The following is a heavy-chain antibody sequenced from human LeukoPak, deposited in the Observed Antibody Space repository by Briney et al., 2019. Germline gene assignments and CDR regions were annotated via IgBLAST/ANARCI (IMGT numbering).Heavy chain of an antibody. D-gene: IGHD4-17*01. CDR2: ISFDGTNN. CDR1: VVTLSNYA. Sequence: PGGSLRLSCTPSVVTLSNYAMHWVRRPPGRGLEWVAVISFDGTNNFYGDSVEGQFSVSRDNSKNTLYLQMNSLRPDDTAMYYCAADYGDYEPIDYWGKGTLVTVSS. CDR3: AADYGDYEPIDY. J-gene: IGHJ4*02. V-gene: IGHV3-30*04.